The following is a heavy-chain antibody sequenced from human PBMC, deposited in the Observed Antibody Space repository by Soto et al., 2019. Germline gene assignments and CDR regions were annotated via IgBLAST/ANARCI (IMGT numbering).Heavy chain of an antibody. Sequence: QVQLAQSGAEVKKPGSSVKVSCKASGGTFSSYAISWVRQAPGQGLEWMGGIIPIFGTANYAQKFQGRVTITADESTSTAYRELSSVRSEDTAGYYCAREGDTTNGGDYYGMDVWGQGTTVTVSS. CDR1: GGTFSSYA. CDR2: IIPIFGTA. D-gene: IGHD3-16*01. V-gene: IGHV1-69*12. CDR3: AREGDTTNGGDYYGMDV. J-gene: IGHJ6*02.